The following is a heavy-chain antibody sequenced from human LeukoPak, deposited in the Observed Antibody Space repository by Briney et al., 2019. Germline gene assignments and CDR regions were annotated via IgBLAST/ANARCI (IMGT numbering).Heavy chain of an antibody. CDR1: GFTFSSFV. CDR2: ISDSGGRA. D-gene: IGHD6-13*01. CDR3: AKRLAAVGAVDY. V-gene: IGHV3-23*01. J-gene: IGHJ4*02. Sequence: GGSLRLSCAASGFTFSSFVMGWVRQAPGKGLEWVSIISDSGGRAYYADSVRGRFTISRDNSKNTLYLQMNSLRAEDTALYYCAKRLAAVGAVDYWGQGTLVTVSS.